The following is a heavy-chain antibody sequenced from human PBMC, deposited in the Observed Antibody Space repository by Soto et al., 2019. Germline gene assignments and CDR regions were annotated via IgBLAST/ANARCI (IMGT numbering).Heavy chain of an antibody. Sequence: GGSLRLSCAASGFTFSSYSMNWVRQAPGKGLEWVSYISSSSTIYYADSVKGRFTISRDNAKNSLYLQMNSLRDEDTAVYYCARGRDAFDIWGQGTMVTVSS. V-gene: IGHV3-48*02. CDR2: ISSSSTI. CDR1: GFTFSSYS. CDR3: ARGRDAFDI. J-gene: IGHJ3*02.